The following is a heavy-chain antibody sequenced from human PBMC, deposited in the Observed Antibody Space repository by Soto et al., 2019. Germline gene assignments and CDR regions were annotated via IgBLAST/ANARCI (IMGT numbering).Heavy chain of an antibody. Sequence: QGQLQESGPGLVKPSGTLSRTCAVSGGSVSTTNWSRWVRQPRGKGLEWIAEIHHSGGTNYNPSLTGRVSISIDRSKNQFSLKLNSLAAADTALYFCASYHCAGGNCYTNMGDWYFDLWGRGTLVTVSS. D-gene: IGHD2-15*01. CDR3: ASYHCAGGNCYTNMGDWYFDL. CDR2: IHHSGGT. CDR1: GGSVSTTNW. J-gene: IGHJ2*01. V-gene: IGHV4-4*02.